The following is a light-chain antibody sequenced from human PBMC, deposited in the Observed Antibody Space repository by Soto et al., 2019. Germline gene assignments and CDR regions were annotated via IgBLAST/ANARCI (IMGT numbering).Light chain of an antibody. CDR3: SSYKSSSTPYV. Sequence: QSLLTQPASVSGSPGQSITISCTGTSSDFGYNYVSWYQQHPGKAPKLMIYEVNSRPSGVSNRFSGSKSGNTASLTISGLQAEDEADYYCSSYKSSSTPYVLGTGTKVTVL. V-gene: IGLV2-14*01. CDR2: EVN. CDR1: SSDFGYNY. J-gene: IGLJ1*01.